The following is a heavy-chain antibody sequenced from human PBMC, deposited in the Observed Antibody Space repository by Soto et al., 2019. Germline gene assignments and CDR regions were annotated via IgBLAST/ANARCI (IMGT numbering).Heavy chain of an antibody. D-gene: IGHD3-9*01. Sequence: PSQTLSLTCAISGDSVSSNSAAWNWIRQSPSICLKWLGRTYYRSKWYNDYAVSVKSRITINPDTSKNQFSLQLNSVTPEDTAVYYCARDFYAILTGSGSDIWGQGTMVTVSS. CDR3: ARDFYAILTGSGSDI. CDR1: GDSVSSNSAA. J-gene: IGHJ3*02. CDR2: TYYRSKWYN. V-gene: IGHV6-1*01.